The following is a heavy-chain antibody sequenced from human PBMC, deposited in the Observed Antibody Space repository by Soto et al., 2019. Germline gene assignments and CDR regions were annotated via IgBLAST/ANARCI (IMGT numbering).Heavy chain of an antibody. V-gene: IGHV3-30*18. D-gene: IGHD6-6*01. CDR2: ISYDGSNK. CDR1: GFPFSSYG. Sequence: GGSLTLSCAASGFPFSSYGMHWVLQAPGKGLEWVAVISYDGSNKYYADSVKGRFTISRDNSKNTLYLQMNSLRAEDTAVYYCAKGIAARKGLDYWGQGTLVTVSS. J-gene: IGHJ4*02. CDR3: AKGIAARKGLDY.